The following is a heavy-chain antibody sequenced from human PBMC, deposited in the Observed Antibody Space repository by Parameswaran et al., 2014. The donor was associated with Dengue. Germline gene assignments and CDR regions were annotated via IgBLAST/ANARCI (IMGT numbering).Heavy chain of an antibody. D-gene: IGHD3-22*01. J-gene: IGHJ4*02. CDR3: SRGHSYDRSGYYYLFDD. Sequence: RWIRQPPGKGLEWVGFIGSKAVDGTTEYAASVKGRFTISRDDSKSMASLQMNSLKTEDTAVYYCSRGHSYDRSGYYYLFDDWGQGTLVTVSS. V-gene: IGHV3-49*02. CDR2: IGSKAVDGTT.